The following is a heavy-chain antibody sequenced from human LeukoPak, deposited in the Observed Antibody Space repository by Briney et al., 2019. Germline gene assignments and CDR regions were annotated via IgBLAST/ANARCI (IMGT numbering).Heavy chain of an antibody. CDR3: ARQGHSRYLY. CDR1: GDSITIYY. D-gene: IGHD5-12*01. Sequence: SETLSLTCSVPGDSITIYYWTWIRQPPGKGLEWIGYIDHTGSTNYSPSLNSRVTISRDTSKNHFSLKLSSLTAADTAVYYCARQGHSRYLYWGQGTLVTVSS. J-gene: IGHJ4*02. CDR2: IDHTGST. V-gene: IGHV4-59*01.